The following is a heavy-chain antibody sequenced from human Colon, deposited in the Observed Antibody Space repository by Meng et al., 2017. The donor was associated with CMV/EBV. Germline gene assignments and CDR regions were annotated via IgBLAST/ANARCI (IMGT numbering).Heavy chain of an antibody. CDR3: ARVEDSYYYDGMDV. Sequence: SETLSLTCTVSGGSISSYYWSWIRQPPGKGLEWIGYIYYSGSTNYNPSLKSRVTISVDTSKNQFSLKLSSVTAADTAVYYCARVEDSYYYDGMDVWGQGTTVTVSS. J-gene: IGHJ6*02. CDR2: IYYSGST. V-gene: IGHV4-59*01. CDR1: GGSISSYY.